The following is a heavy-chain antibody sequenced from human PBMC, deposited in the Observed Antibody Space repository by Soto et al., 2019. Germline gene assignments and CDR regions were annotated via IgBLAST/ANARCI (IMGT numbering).Heavy chain of an antibody. D-gene: IGHD6-19*01. Sequence: QVQLVQSGAEEKKPGASVKVSCKATGYTFTSYAMHWVRQAPGQRLEWMGWINAGNGNTKYSQKFQGRVTITRDTSASTAYMELSSLRSEDTAVYYCARAVAVPADFDYWGQGTLVTVSS. V-gene: IGHV1-3*05. J-gene: IGHJ4*02. CDR1: GYTFTSYA. CDR2: INAGNGNT. CDR3: ARAVAVPADFDY.